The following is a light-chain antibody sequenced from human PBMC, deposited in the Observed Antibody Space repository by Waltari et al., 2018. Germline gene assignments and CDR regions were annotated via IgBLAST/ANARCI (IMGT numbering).Light chain of an antibody. J-gene: IGKJ1*01. CDR1: QSVSSN. CDR3: QQYKNWPWT. Sequence: EIVMTQSPATLSVSPGERATLSCRASQSVSSNLAWYQQKPGQAPRRLIDGASTRATGIPAGLSGSGSGTEFTLTISGLQSEDFAVYYCQQYKNWPWTFG. CDR2: GAS. V-gene: IGKV3-15*01.